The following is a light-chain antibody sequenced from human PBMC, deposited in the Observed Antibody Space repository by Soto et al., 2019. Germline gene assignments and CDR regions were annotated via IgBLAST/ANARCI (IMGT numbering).Light chain of an antibody. Sequence: ETVLTQSPGTLSLSPGERATLSCRASQSVSSNYLAWYQQKPGQAPRLLIYGASTRATGIPDRFSGSGSGTYVTLTISILEPEDFAVYYCQQFGRSPPSWTFGQGTKVEIK. CDR1: QSVSSNY. CDR3: QQFGRSPPSWT. CDR2: GAS. V-gene: IGKV3-20*01. J-gene: IGKJ1*01.